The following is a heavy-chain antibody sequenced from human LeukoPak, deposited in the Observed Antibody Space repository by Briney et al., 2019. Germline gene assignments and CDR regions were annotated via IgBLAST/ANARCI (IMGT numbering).Heavy chain of an antibody. Sequence: GGSLRLSCIGSGFSFSQYSMNWVRQAPGEGPEWLSSISTSSNYIYYADSVKGRFTVSRDNAENSLYLYMNSVTAEDTAVYFCTRAPGTGPLTVRWSGPFDVWGQGTMVTVSS. V-gene: IGHV3-21*06. J-gene: IGHJ3*01. D-gene: IGHD3-3*01. CDR2: ISTSSNYI. CDR3: TRAPGTGPLTVRWSGPFDV. CDR1: GFSFSQYS.